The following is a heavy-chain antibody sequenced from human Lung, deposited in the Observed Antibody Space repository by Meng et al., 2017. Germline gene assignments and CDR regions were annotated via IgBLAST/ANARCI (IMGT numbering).Heavy chain of an antibody. CDR3: ARGRGPHIVGH. CDR2: ISGSGST. CDR1: DDSISDYY. D-gene: IGHD3-16*02. J-gene: IGHJ1*01. Sequence: QVQLQGSGPGLGNPSETLSLTCSVSDDSISDYYWTWVRQSAGKGLEWIGRISGSGSTNYSPSLNSRIAMSVDTSKKQISLTLTSVTAADTAVYYCARGRGPHIVGHWGQGTLVTVSS. V-gene: IGHV4-4*07.